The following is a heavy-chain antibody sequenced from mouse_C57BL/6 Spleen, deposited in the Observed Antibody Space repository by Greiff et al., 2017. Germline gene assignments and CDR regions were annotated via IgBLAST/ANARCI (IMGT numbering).Heavy chain of an antibody. CDR2: ITYDGSN. Sequence: EVQLQQSGPGLVKPSQSLSLTCSVTGYSITSGYYWNWIRQFPGNKLEWRGYITYDGSNNYNPSLKNRISITCDTSKNQFFLKLNSVTTEDTATYYCASDWVRYEGLDYWGQGTTLTVSS. V-gene: IGHV3-6*01. J-gene: IGHJ2*01. D-gene: IGHD2-3*01. CDR1: GYSITSGYY. CDR3: ASDWVRYEGLDY.